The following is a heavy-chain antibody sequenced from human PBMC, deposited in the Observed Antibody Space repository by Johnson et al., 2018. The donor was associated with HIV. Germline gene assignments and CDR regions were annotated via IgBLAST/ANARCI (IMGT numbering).Heavy chain of an antibody. J-gene: IGHJ3*01. Sequence: VQLVESGGGVVQPGRSLRLSCAASGFTFDDYSMNWVRQAPGKGLEWVSDISRNSGSISFADSVKGRFTISRDNAKNSLYLQMNSLRAEDTALYYCAKDVLVGARGGAFEFWGQGTMVTVSS. CDR1: GFTFDDYS. CDR2: ISRNSGSI. V-gene: IGHV3-9*01. D-gene: IGHD1-26*01. CDR3: AKDVLVGARGGAFEF.